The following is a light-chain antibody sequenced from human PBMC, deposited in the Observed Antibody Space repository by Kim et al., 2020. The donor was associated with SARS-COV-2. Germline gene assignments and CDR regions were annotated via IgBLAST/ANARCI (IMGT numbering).Light chain of an antibody. CDR3: SSRDSSGDNVML. CDR1: SLRNYC. V-gene: IGLV3-19*01. J-gene: IGLJ3*02. Sequence: LGQTVLSTCQGDSLRNYCASWYQQRPGQAARLLIYGKNSRPSGISDRFSGSTSGNTASLTITATQAEDEADYFCSSRDSSGDNVMLFGGGTQLTVL. CDR2: GKN.